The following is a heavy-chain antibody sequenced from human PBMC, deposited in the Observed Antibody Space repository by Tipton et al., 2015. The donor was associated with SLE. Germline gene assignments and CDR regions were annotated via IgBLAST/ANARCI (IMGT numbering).Heavy chain of an antibody. V-gene: IGHV4-31*03. CDR1: GGSITSGGNY. D-gene: IGHD6-13*01. Sequence: LRLSCNVSGGSITSGGNYWSWIRQHPGKGLEWIGYIGYSGTTYYNPSLKSRVTISADMSKNQFSLKATSVTAADTAVYYCARRVAAAGRTEWFDPWGQGTLVTVSS. J-gene: IGHJ5*02. CDR3: ARRVAAAGRTEWFDP. CDR2: IGYSGTT.